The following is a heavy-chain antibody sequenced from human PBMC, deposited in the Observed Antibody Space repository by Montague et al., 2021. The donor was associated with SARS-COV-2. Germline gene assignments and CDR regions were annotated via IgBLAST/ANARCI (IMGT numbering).Heavy chain of an antibody. CDR2: ISSSSSYI. J-gene: IGHJ6*03. CDR1: GFTFSSYS. CDR3: ARDPALYYYYMDV. V-gene: IGHV3-21*01. Sequence: SLRLSCAASGFTFSSYSMNWVRQAPGKGLEWVSSISSSSSYIYYADSVKGRFTISRDNAKNSLYLQMNGLRAEDTAVYYCARDPALYYYYMDVWGKGTTVTVSS.